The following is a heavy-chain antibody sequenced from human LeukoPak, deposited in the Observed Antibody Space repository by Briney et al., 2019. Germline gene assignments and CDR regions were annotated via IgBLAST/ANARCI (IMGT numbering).Heavy chain of an antibody. V-gene: IGHV1-18*01. CDR1: GYTFISYG. D-gene: IGHD6-13*01. Sequence: ASVKVSCKASGYTFISYGISWVRQAPGQGLEWMGWIIAYNGNTNYAQKLQGRVTMTTDTSTSTAYMELRSLRSDDTAVYYCARDVAAAATYYYYGMDVWGQRTTVTVSS. CDR3: ARDVAAAATYYYYGMDV. CDR2: IIAYNGNT. J-gene: IGHJ6*02.